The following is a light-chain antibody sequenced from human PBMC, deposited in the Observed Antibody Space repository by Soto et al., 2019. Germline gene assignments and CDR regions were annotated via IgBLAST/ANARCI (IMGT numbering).Light chain of an antibody. CDR2: EVS. J-gene: IGLJ2*01. Sequence: QSALTQPASVSGSPGQSITISCTGTSNDVGRHNFVSWYQQHPGKAPELIIYEVSMRPSGVSYRFSGSKSGNTASLTISGLQAEDEADYYCCLYVGYISFGGGTKLTVL. V-gene: IGLV2-23*02. CDR1: SNDVGRHNF. CDR3: CLYVGYIS.